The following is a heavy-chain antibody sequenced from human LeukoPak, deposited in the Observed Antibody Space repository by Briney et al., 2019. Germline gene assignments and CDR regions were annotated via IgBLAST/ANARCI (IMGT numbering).Heavy chain of an antibody. V-gene: IGHV3-23*01. D-gene: IGHD3-22*01. Sequence: PGGSLRLSCAASGFIFSSYAMSWVRQAPGEGLEWVSAVSGSGGTTYYADSVKGRFTISRDNSKNTLYLQMNSLRAEDTAVYYCAKSDYYDTSGHPSSLEYWGQGTLVTVSS. CDR1: GFIFSSYA. CDR3: AKSDYYDTSGHPSSLEY. CDR2: VSGSGGTT. J-gene: IGHJ4*02.